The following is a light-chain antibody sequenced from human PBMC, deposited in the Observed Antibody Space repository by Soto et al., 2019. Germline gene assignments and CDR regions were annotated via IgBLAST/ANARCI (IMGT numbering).Light chain of an antibody. V-gene: IGKV3-15*01. J-gene: IGKJ5*01. CDR3: QQYNNWPIN. CDR2: GAS. CDR1: QSVSST. Sequence: ELVLTQSPGTLSLSPGERPSLSSRASQSVSSTFLAWYQHKPGQPPRLLIYGASTRATGIPDRFSGGGSGTEFTLTISSLQSEDFAVYYCQQYNNWPINCGKGTRREIK.